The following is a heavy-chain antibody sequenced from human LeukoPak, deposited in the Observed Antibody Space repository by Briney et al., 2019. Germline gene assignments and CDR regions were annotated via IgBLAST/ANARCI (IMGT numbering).Heavy chain of an antibody. V-gene: IGHV4-39*07. J-gene: IGHJ4*02. Sequence: SETLSLTCTVSGGSISSSSYYWGWIRQPPGKGLEWIGEINHSGSTNYNLSLKSRVTISVDTSKNQFSLKLSSVTAADTAVYYCARGPRIVVVPAAKPFDYWGQGTLVTVSS. D-gene: IGHD2-2*01. CDR1: GGSISSSSYY. CDR2: INHSGST. CDR3: ARGPRIVVVPAAKPFDY.